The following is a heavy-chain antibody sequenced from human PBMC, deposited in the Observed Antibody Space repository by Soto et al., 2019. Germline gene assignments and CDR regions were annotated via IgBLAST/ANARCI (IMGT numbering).Heavy chain of an antibody. CDR2: ISSSGGST. Sequence: GGSLRLSCAASGFTFSNYAMTWVRRAPGKGLEWVSAISSSGGSTYYADSVKGRFTIPRDNSKNTLYLQMNSLRAEGTYTWSSEFDYWGQGTLVTVSS. CDR1: GFTFSNYA. J-gene: IGHJ4*02. CDR3: EFDY. V-gene: IGHV3-23*01. D-gene: IGHD1-26*01.